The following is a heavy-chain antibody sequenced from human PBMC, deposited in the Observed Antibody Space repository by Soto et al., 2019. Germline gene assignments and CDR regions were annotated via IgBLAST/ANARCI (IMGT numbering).Heavy chain of an antibody. J-gene: IGHJ4*02. D-gene: IGHD3-3*01. CDR3: AREWSDSPHRYFDY. CDR2: ISYDGGNK. Sequence: GSLRLSCAASGFTFSNYAMHWVRQAPGMGLEWVAIISYDGGNKYYGDSVKGRFTISRDNSKNTLYLQMNSLRAEDTAVYYCAREWSDSPHRYFDYWGQGTLVTVSS. CDR1: GFTFSNYA. V-gene: IGHV3-30-3*01.